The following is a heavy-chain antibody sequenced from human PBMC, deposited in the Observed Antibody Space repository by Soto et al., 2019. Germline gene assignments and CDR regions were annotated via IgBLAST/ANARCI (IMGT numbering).Heavy chain of an antibody. D-gene: IGHD6-19*01. CDR2: ISAYNGNT. Sequence: ASVKVSCKASGYTFTSYSISWVRQAPGQGLEWMGWISAYNGNTNYAQKLQGRVTMTTDTSTSTAYMELRSLRSDDTAVYYCARASLSYSSGRYPRYWGQGTLVTVSS. V-gene: IGHV1-18*01. CDR3: ARASLSYSSGRYPRY. CDR1: GYTFTSYS. J-gene: IGHJ4*02.